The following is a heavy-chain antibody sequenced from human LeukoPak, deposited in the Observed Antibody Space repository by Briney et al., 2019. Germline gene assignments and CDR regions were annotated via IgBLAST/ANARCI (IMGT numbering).Heavy chain of an antibody. D-gene: IGHD3-10*01. Sequence: GWALRHSLSSSRFIYSDYAIHWLRPAPAKGLAYVSPISCDGWSTYYADSVKGRFTMSRDNSKNTLYFQMSSLRAEDTAVYYCVKDRDDYGSGSYYSYYGMDVWGQGTTVTVSS. CDR1: RFIYSDYA. CDR3: VKDRDDYGSGSYYSYYGMDV. J-gene: IGHJ6*02. CDR2: ISCDGWST. V-gene: IGHV3-64D*06.